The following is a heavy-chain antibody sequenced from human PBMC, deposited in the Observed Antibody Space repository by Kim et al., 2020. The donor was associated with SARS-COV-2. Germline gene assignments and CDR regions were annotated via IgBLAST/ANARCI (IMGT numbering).Heavy chain of an antibody. CDR3: AREADYDILTGYMYYFDY. D-gene: IGHD3-9*01. CDR2: IWYDGINK. J-gene: IGHJ4*02. V-gene: IGHV3-33*01. CDR1: GFTFSSYG. Sequence: GGSLRLSCAASGFTFSSYGMHWVRQAPGKGLEWVAVIWYDGINKYYADSVKGRFTISRDNSKNTLYLQMNSLRAEDTAVYYCAREADYDILTGYMYYFDYWGQGTQVTVSS.